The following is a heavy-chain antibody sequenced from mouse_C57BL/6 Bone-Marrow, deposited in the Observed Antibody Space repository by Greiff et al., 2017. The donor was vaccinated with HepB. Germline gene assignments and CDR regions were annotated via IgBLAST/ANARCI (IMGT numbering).Heavy chain of an antibody. CDR2: IDPSDSYT. Sequence: VKLQQPGAELVRPGPSVKLSCKASGYTFTSYWMHWVKQRPGQGLEWIGVIDPSDSYTNYNQKFKGKATLTVDTSSSTAYMQLSSLTSEDSAVYYCAREDPYYGSSFDYWGQGTTLTVSS. V-gene: IGHV1-59*01. CDR3: AREDPYYGSSFDY. D-gene: IGHD1-1*01. J-gene: IGHJ2*01. CDR1: GYTFTSYW.